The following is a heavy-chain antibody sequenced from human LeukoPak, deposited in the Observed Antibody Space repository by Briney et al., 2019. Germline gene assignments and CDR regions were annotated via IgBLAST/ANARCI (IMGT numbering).Heavy chain of an antibody. CDR3: ARDSHTSGWFLPDY. Sequence: ASVKVSCKASGYTFTDYYMHWVRQAPGQGLEWMGWINPNSGGTDYALKFQGRVTMTRDTSISTAYMELSGLRSDDTAVYYCARDSHTSGWFLPDYWGQGTLVTVSS. J-gene: IGHJ4*02. CDR1: GYTFTDYY. V-gene: IGHV1-2*02. CDR2: INPNSGGT. D-gene: IGHD6-19*01.